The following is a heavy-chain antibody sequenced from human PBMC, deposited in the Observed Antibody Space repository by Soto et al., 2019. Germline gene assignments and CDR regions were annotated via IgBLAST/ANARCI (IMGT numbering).Heavy chain of an antibody. CDR2: VYYSGST. J-gene: IGHJ5*02. CDR3: ARGVLRFLQLFDP. D-gene: IGHD3-3*01. V-gene: IGHV4-61*01. CDR1: GASVNSENYY. Sequence: QVQLQESVPGLVKPSETLSLTCTVSGASVNSENYYWSWIRQPPGKGLEWIGYVYYSGSTNYNPSLKSRVTISLDTYKNQFSLKMTSMTAADTAFYYCARGVLRFLQLFDPWGQGTLVTVSS.